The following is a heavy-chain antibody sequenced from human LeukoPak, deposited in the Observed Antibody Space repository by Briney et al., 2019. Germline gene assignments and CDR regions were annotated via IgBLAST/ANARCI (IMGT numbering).Heavy chain of an antibody. CDR1: GGTFSSYA. CDR2: IIPIFGTA. V-gene: IGHV1-69*13. J-gene: IGHJ6*03. D-gene: IGHD6-13*01. CDR3: ARYRGIAAGTSRGYSDYYYYMDV. Sequence: ASVKVSCKASGGTFSSYAISWVRQAPGQGLEWMGGIIPIFGTANYAQKFQGRVTITADESTSTAYMELSSLRSEDTAVYYCARYRGIAAGTSRGYSDYYYYMDVWGKGTTVTVSS.